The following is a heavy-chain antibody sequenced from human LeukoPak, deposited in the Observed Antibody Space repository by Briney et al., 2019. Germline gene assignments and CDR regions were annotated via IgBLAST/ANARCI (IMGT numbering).Heavy chain of an antibody. CDR3: ARARDAAAADY. CDR2: IYYSGST. D-gene: IGHD6-13*01. CDR1: GGSVSSGSYY. V-gene: IGHV4-61*01. J-gene: IGHJ4*02. Sequence: SETLSLTCTVSGGSVSSGSYYWSWIRQPPGKGVGWIGYIYYSGSTNYNPSLKSRVTISVDTSKNQFSLKLSSVTAADTAVYYCARARDAAAADYWGQGTLVTVSS.